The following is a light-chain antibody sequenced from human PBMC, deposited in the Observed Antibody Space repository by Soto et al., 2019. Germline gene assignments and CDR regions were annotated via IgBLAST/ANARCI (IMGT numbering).Light chain of an antibody. V-gene: IGKV3-15*01. Sequence: EIVMTQSAATLSVSPGERATLSCRASQSVGSSLAWYQQKPGQAPRLLIYGASTRATGVPARFSGSGSGTEFTLTISSLQSEDFAVYYCQQYNDWWTFGQGTKVDIK. J-gene: IGKJ1*01. CDR3: QQYNDWWT. CDR1: QSVGSS. CDR2: GAS.